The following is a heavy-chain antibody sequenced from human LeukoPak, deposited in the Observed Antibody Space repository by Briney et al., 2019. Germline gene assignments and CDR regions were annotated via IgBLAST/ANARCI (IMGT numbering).Heavy chain of an antibody. CDR1: GFTFSNYG. D-gene: IGHD6-13*01. CDR2: IRYDGSYI. J-gene: IGHJ5*02. Sequence: PGGSLRLSCVATGFTFSNYGMHWIRQSPRMGLEWLAFIRYDGSYIYYADSVRGRFTISRDDSLNTVYLQMNSLRAEGTAVYYCARETIVAAGKGFDPWGQGTLVTVSS. CDR3: ARETIVAAGKGFDP. V-gene: IGHV3-30*02.